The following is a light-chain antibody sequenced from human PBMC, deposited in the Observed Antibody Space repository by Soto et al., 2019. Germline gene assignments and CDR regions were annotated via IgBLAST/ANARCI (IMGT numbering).Light chain of an antibody. J-gene: IGKJ1*01. CDR1: QSISSSY. V-gene: IGKV3D-20*02. CDR3: QQRSNWTPT. CDR2: GAS. Sequence: EMVRTQSPDTLSVSPGERATLSCRASQSISSSYLAWYQQKPGQAPRLLIYGASSRATGIPDRFSGSGSGTDFNLTISRLETEDFAVYECQQRSNWTPTFCQETKVDIK.